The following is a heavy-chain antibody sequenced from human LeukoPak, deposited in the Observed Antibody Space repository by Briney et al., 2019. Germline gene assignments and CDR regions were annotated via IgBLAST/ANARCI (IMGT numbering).Heavy chain of an antibody. Sequence: ASVKVSCKASGYTFTDYYIHWVRQAPGQGLAWMGWINPSSGASNYEQKFQGRVTMTRDTSASTAYMELSSLTSDDAAVYYCARTVTTRNGYWGQGTLVTVSS. CDR1: GYTFTDYY. J-gene: IGHJ4*02. CDR2: INPSSGAS. D-gene: IGHD4-17*01. V-gene: IGHV1-2*02. CDR3: ARTVTTRNGY.